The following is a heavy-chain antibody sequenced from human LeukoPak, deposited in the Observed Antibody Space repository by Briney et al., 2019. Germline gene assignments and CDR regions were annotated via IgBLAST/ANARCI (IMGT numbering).Heavy chain of an antibody. CDR3: ARSVITMVEARSMDV. J-gene: IGHJ6*02. D-gene: IGHD3-10*01. CDR1: GYTFTSYA. Sequence: ASVKVSCTASGYTFTSYAMHWVRQAPGQRLEWMGWINAGNGNTKYSQKFQGRVTITRDTSASTAYMELSSLRSEDTAVYYCARSVITMVEARSMDVWGQGTTVTVSS. CDR2: INAGNGNT. V-gene: IGHV1-3*01.